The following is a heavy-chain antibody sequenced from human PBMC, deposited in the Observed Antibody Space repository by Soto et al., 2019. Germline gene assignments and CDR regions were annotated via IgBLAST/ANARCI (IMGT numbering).Heavy chain of an antibody. J-gene: IGHJ6*03. CDR2: IKKDGSRK. CDR1: GFTFSSYW. Sequence: GGSLRLSCAASGFTFSSYWMHWVRQAPGKGLVWVSNIKKDGSRKCYVDSVKGRFTISRDNAKNSLYLQMNSLRAEDTAVYYCARVTTRGGYSYGQLYYYYYMDVWGKGTTVTVSS. V-gene: IGHV3-7*01. D-gene: IGHD5-18*01. CDR3: ARVTTRGGYSYGQLYYYYYMDV.